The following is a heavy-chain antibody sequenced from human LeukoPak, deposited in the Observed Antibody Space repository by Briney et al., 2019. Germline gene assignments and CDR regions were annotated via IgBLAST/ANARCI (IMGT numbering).Heavy chain of an antibody. CDR2: IYYSGNT. D-gene: IGHD2-21*01. J-gene: IGHJ5*02. CDR3: ARVSDISWFDP. V-gene: IGHV4-39*07. Sequence: SETLSLTCTVSGGSISGSRYYWGWIRQPPGKGLEWIGSIYYSGNTYYNPSLKSRVTISVDTSKNQFSLKLSSVTAADTAVYYCARVSDISWFDPWGQGTLVTVSS. CDR1: GGSISGSRYY.